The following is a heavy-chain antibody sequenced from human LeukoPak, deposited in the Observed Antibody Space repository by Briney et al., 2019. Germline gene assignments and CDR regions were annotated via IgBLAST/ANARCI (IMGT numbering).Heavy chain of an antibody. CDR3: AKKEPRYCSSTSCYFDYFDY. D-gene: IGHD2-2*01. J-gene: IGHJ4*02. CDR1: GYTFTGYY. CDR2: INPKRGST. Sequence: ASVKVSCKASGYTFTGYYMHWVRQAPGQGLERMGWINPKRGSTNYAQKFQGQVTKSRDTSISTVYMELSRLRSDDTAVYYCAKKEPRYCSSTSCYFDYFDYWGQGTLVTVSS. V-gene: IGHV1-2*02.